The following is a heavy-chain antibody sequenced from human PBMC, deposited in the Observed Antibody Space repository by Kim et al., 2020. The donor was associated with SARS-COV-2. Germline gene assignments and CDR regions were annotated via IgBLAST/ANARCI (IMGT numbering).Heavy chain of an antibody. CDR3: ASLKLLHYYMDV. Sequence: GWSLRLSCAASGFIFSDYYMSWIRQAPGKGLEWISYISSSTNTIYYADSVKGRFTISRDNAKNSLYLEMNSLSAEDTAVYYCASLKLLHYYMDVWGKGTTVTVSS. V-gene: IGHV3-11*01. CDR2: ISSSTNTI. J-gene: IGHJ6*03. CDR1: GFIFSDYY.